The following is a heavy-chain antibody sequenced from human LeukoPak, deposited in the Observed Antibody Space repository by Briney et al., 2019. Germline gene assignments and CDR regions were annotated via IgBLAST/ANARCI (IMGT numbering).Heavy chain of an antibody. CDR2: INHSGIT. V-gene: IGHV4-34*01. CDR3: ASDTVAGTG. D-gene: IGHD6-19*01. CDR1: GGSFSDYY. J-gene: IGHJ4*02. Sequence: PSETLSLTCAVFGGSFSDYYWSWIRQPPGKGLEWIGEINHSGITNYNPSLKSRVTISADTSKNQFSLKLSSVTAADTSAYYCASDTVAGTGWGQGTLVTVSS.